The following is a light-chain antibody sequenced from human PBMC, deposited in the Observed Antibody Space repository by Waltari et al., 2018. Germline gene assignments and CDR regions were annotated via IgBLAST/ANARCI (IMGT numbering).Light chain of an antibody. Sequence: QSVLSQPPSASATLAQRATISCSGTDPNFGTNPVLLYQHGPGQAPRLLIYRTDQRPSGIPDRFSGSKSGTSASLAITGLRSEDEADYYCAAWNSGLSVSYVFGSGTKVTV. CDR3: AAWNSGLSVSYV. V-gene: IGLV1-47*01. CDR1: DPNFGTNP. CDR2: RTD. J-gene: IGLJ1*01.